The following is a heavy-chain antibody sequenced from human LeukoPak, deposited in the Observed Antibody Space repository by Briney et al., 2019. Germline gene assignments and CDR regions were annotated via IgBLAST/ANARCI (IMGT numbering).Heavy chain of an antibody. D-gene: IGHD3-10*01. V-gene: IGHV3-74*01. CDR2: IDPDGRTT. J-gene: IGHJ4*02. CDR1: GFTFSTYW. Sequence: GGSLRLSCAASGFTFSTYWMHWVRQAPGKGLVWVSRIDPDGRTTNYADSVKGRFTISRDNAKNALYLQMNSLRAEDTAVYYCTTVRGSDFWGQGTMVTVFS. CDR3: TTVRGSDF.